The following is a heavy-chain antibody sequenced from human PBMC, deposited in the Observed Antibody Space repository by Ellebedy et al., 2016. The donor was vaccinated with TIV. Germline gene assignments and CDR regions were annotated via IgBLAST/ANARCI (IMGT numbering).Heavy chain of an antibody. Sequence: PGGSLRLSCKGSGYSFTSYWIGWVRQMPGKGLEWMGIIYPGDSDTRYSPSFQGQVTISADKSISTAYLQWSSLKASDTAMYYRARPPTPVADWYFDLWGRGTLVTVSS. V-gene: IGHV5-51*01. D-gene: IGHD2-15*01. CDR2: IYPGDSDT. CDR3: ARPPTPVADWYFDL. J-gene: IGHJ2*01. CDR1: GYSFTSYW.